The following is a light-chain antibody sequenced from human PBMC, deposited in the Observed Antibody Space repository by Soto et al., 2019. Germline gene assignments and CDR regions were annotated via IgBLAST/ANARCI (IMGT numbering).Light chain of an antibody. CDR3: QHYNSYSEA. Sequence: AIQVTQSPSSLSASVGDRVTITCRASQGIRNELSWYQQKPGKAPKFLIFAASNLQSGVPSRFSGSGSGTDFTLTISSLQPDDFATYYCQHYNSYSEAFGQGTKVDI. V-gene: IGKV1-6*01. J-gene: IGKJ1*01. CDR2: AAS. CDR1: QGIRNE.